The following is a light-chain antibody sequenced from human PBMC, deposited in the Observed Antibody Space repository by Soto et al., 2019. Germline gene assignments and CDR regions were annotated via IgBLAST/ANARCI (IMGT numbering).Light chain of an antibody. CDR3: QQRRSWQVT. J-gene: IGKJ5*01. Sequence: IVLTPSPATLSLSPRDRATLSCRASQSVSSYLAWYQQKPGQAPRLLIYDASNRATGIPARFSGSGSGTNFTLTISSLEPEDFAVYYCQQRRSWQVTFGQGTRLEIK. CDR2: DAS. V-gene: IGKV3-11*01. CDR1: QSVSSY.